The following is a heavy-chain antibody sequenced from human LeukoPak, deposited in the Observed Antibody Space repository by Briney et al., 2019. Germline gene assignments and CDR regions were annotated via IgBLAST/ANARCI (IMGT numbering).Heavy chain of an antibody. CDR1: GFPFSSHP. CDR2: FSSNGGST. D-gene: IGHD2-2*01. V-gene: IGHV3-64*01. Sequence: GGSLRLSCGASGFPFSSHPMHWVRRAPGRGLEYVSAFSSNGGSTYYANSVKGRFTISRDNSKNTLYLQMGSLRAEDMAVYYCARVAPIVVVPAAIYYYYYMDVWGKGTTVTVSS. J-gene: IGHJ6*03. CDR3: ARVAPIVVVPAAIYYYYYMDV.